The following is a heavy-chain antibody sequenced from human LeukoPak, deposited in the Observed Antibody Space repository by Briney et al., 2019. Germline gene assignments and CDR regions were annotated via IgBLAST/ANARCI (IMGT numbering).Heavy chain of an antibody. Sequence: SETLSLTCTVSGGSISSYYWSWIRQAPGKGLEWIGYIDYSGSTNYNPSLKSRVTISVDTSKNQFSLKVSSVTAADTAVYYCASSRQQLAYYFDYWGQGTLVTVSS. D-gene: IGHD6-13*01. CDR2: IDYSGST. CDR1: GGSISSYY. V-gene: IGHV4-59*01. CDR3: ASSRQQLAYYFDY. J-gene: IGHJ4*02.